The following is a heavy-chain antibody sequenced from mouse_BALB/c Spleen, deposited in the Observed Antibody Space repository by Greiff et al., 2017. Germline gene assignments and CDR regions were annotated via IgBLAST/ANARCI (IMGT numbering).Heavy chain of an antibody. D-gene: IGHD2-4*01. J-gene: IGHJ3*01. V-gene: IGHV1-80*01. CDR3: ARGEGYDYGAWFAY. CDR1: GYAFSSYW. CDR2: IYPGDGDT. Sequence: QVQLKESGAELVRPGSSVKISCKASGYAFSSYWMNWVKQRPGQGLEWIGQIYPGDGDTNYNGKFKGKATLTADKSSSTAYMQLSSLTSEDSAVYFCARGEGYDYGAWFAYWGQGTLVTVSA.